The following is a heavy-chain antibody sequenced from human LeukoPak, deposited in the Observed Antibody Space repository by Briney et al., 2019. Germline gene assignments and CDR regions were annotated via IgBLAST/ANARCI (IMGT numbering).Heavy chain of an antibody. CDR3: ARVGFYSSSSWDFGYFDY. CDR1: GGSISSGSYY. J-gene: IGHJ4*02. Sequence: PSETLSHTCTVSGGSISSGSYYWSWIRQPAGKGLEWIGRIYTSGSTNYNPSLKSRVTISVDTSKNQFSLKLSSVTAADTAVYYCARVGFYSSSSWDFGYFDYWGQGTLVTVSS. V-gene: IGHV4-61*02. CDR2: IYTSGST. D-gene: IGHD6-13*01.